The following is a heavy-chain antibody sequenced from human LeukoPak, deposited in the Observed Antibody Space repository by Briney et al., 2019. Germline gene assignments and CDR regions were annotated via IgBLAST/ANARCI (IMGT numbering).Heavy chain of an antibody. V-gene: IGHV5-51*01. D-gene: IGHD2-21*02. CDR1: GYSFTSYW. CDR2: IYPGDSDT. J-gene: IGHJ3*02. CDR3: ARSPYCGGDCYPFYAFDI. Sequence: GESLKISCKGSGYSFTSYWIGWVRQMPGKGLEWMGIIYPGDSDTRYSPSFQGQVTISADKSISTAYLQWSSLKASDTAMYYRARSPYCGGDCYPFYAFDIWGQGTMVTVSS.